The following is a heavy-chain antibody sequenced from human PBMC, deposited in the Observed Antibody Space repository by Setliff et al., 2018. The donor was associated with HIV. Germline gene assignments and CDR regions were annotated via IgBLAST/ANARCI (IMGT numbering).Heavy chain of an antibody. Sequence: GGSLRLSCAVSGFFFSDHYMSWIRQAPGKGLEWVSYISFSGNTIYYRDSVRGRFTIARDNARNSLYLQMNSLKTEDTAVYYCTRPNGAVTRDYYYYGMDVWGQGTTVTVSS. D-gene: IGHD4-17*01. V-gene: IGHV3-11*01. J-gene: IGHJ6*02. CDR2: ISFSGNTI. CDR3: TRPNGAVTRDYYYYGMDV. CDR1: GFFFSDHY.